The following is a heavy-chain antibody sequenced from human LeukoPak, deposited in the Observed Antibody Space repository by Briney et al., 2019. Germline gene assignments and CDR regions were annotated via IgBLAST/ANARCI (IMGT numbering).Heavy chain of an antibody. Sequence: ASVKVSCKASGYTFTGDFIHWVRQAPGQGLEWMGWINSDSGGTNYARKFQGRVTMTRDTSISTAYMELSSPRSDDTAVFYCARGNIATRRGEIWFDPGGQGTLLTVS. CDR2: INSDSGGT. V-gene: IGHV1-2*02. D-gene: IGHD6-6*01. J-gene: IGHJ5*02. CDR1: GYTFTGDF. CDR3: ARGNIATRRGEIWFDP.